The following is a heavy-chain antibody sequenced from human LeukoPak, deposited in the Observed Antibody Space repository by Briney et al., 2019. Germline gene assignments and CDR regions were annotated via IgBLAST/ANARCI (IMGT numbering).Heavy chain of an antibody. V-gene: IGHV1-2*02. CDR2: ISPNSGGT. CDR3: VSYYDSSGYYYAY. CDR1: GYTFTGYY. D-gene: IGHD3-22*01. J-gene: IGHJ4*02. Sequence: ASVKVSCKASGYTFTGYYMHWVRQAPGQGLEWMGWISPNSGGTNYAQKFQGRVTMTRDTSISTAYMELSRLRSDDTAVYYCVSYYDSSGYYYAYWGQGTLVTVSS.